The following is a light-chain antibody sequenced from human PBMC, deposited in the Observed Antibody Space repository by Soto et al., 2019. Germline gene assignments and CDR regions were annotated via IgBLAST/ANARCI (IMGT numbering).Light chain of an antibody. CDR2: AAS. Sequence: EVVLTQSPGTVSLSPGERATLSCRASQSVTSNYLAWYQQKPGQAPRLLIYAASSRATGIPDRFSGSGSGTDFTLSISILEPDDFAVYYCQHYGSSIPWTFGQGTKVEIK. V-gene: IGKV3-20*01. CDR3: QHYGSSIPWT. CDR1: QSVTSNY. J-gene: IGKJ1*01.